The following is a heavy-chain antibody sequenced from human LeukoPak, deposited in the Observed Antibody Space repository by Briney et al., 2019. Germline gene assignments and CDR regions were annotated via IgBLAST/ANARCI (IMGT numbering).Heavy chain of an antibody. D-gene: IGHD7-27*01. V-gene: IGHV1-69*05. CDR1: GGTFSSYA. Sequence: SVKVSCKASGGTFSSYAISWVRQAPGQGLEWMGGIIPIFGTANYAQKFQGRVTITTDESTSTAYMELSSLRSEDTAVYYCARGTEANWGSFDYWGQGTLVTVSS. J-gene: IGHJ4*02. CDR2: IIPIFGTA. CDR3: ARGTEANWGSFDY.